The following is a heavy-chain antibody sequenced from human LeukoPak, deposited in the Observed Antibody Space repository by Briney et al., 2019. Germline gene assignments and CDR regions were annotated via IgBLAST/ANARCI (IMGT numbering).Heavy chain of an antibody. CDR3: AVLEQLTDY. CDR2: INPNSGGT. D-gene: IGHD1-1*01. Sequence: ASVKVSCKASGYTFTDYYIHWVRQAPGQGLEWMGWINPNSGGTNSAPKFQGRVTMTRDTSISTAYMELSSLRSDDTAVYYCAVLEQLTDYWGQGTLVTVSS. V-gene: IGHV1-2*02. J-gene: IGHJ4*02. CDR1: GYTFTDYY.